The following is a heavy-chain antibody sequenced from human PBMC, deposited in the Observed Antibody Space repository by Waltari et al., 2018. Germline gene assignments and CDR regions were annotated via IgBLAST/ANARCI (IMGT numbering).Heavy chain of an antibody. CDR2: IYTSGST. J-gene: IGHJ3*02. D-gene: IGHD3-10*01. CDR1: GGSISSGSYY. Sequence: QVQLQESGPGLVKPSETLSLTCSVSGGSISSGSYYWTWIRQPAGKGLEWIGRIYTSGSTNYNPSLRSRHTISVDTSNNQFSLKLSSVTAADTAGYYCARDPPQLADAFDIWGQGTMVTVSS. V-gene: IGHV4-61*02. CDR3: ARDPPQLADAFDI.